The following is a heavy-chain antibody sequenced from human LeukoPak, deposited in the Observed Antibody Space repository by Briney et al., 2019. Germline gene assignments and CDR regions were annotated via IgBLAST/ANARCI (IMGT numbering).Heavy chain of an antibody. CDR2: IYHSGST. CDR3: AIPGYMAAAGFDY. Sequence: SGTLSLTCAVSGGSISSSNWWSWVRQPPGKGLEWIGEIYHSGSTNYNPSLKSRVTISVDKSKNQFSLKLSSVTAADTAVYYCAIPGYMAAAGFDYWGQGTLVTVSS. CDR1: GGSISSSNW. D-gene: IGHD6-13*01. V-gene: IGHV4-4*02. J-gene: IGHJ4*02.